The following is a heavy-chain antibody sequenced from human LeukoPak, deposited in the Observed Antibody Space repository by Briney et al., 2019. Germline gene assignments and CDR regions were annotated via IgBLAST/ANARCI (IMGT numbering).Heavy chain of an antibody. V-gene: IGHV4-61*02. Sequence: PSQTLSLTCTVSGGSISSGSYYWRWIRQPAGKGLEWIGRIYSSGSTNYNPSLKSRVTISVDTSKNQFSLKLSSVTAADTAVYYCARDLRGDYVAFDIWGQGTMVTVSS. CDR1: GGSISSGSYY. CDR3: ARDLRGDYVAFDI. CDR2: IYSSGST. D-gene: IGHD2-21*02. J-gene: IGHJ3*02.